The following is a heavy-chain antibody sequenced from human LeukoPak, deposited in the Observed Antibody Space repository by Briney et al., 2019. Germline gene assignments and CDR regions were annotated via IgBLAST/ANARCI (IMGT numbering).Heavy chain of an antibody. CDR1: GLTSSPFA. J-gene: IGHJ4*02. CDR3: AKEKHDPKDIVVVPAAPNY. V-gene: IGHV3-23*01. CDR2: LSSSGGST. D-gene: IGHD2-2*01. Sequence: VGALRLSFAAPGLTSSPFATSWVGEVPVYRPDSVSTLSSSGGSTYYADSVKGRFTISRDNSKNTLYLQMNSLRAEDTAVYYCAKEKHDPKDIVVVPAAPNYWGQGTLVTVSS.